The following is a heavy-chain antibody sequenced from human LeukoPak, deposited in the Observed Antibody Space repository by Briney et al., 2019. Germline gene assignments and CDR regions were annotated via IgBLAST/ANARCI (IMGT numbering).Heavy chain of an antibody. V-gene: IGHV1-69*04. CDR2: IIAILGIA. CDR1: GGTFTSYA. D-gene: IGHD6-13*01. CDR3: ARAPGNIAAAGSDYYYYGMDV. J-gene: IGHJ6*02. Sequence: SVKVSCKASGGTFTSYAISWVRQAPGQGLEWLGRIIAILGIANDAQKFHGRVTITADKSTSTAYMELSSLRSEDTAVYYCARAPGNIAAAGSDYYYYGMDVWGQGTTVTVSS.